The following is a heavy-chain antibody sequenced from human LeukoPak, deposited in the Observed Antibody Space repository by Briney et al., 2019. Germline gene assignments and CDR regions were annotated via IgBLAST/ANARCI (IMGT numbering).Heavy chain of an antibody. CDR1: GFMFSSYW. CDR3: ASAYRRTGFY. Sequence: GGSLRLSCAASGFMFSSYWMSWVRQAPGKGLEWVADIKEDGSEKSYVDSVKGRFTISRDNAKNSLYLQMNTLRAEDTAVYYCASAYRRTGFYWGQGTLVTVSS. D-gene: IGHD3/OR15-3a*01. J-gene: IGHJ4*02. V-gene: IGHV3-7*01. CDR2: IKEDGSEK.